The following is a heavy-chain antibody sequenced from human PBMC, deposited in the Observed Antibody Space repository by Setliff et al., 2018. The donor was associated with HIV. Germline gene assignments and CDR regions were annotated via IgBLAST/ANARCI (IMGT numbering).Heavy chain of an antibody. J-gene: IGHJ4*02. CDR1: GFMFRDHW. Sequence: GGSLRLSCTLSGFMFRDHWMSWVRQPPGKGLECVANINQDGNERYYVDSVKGRFTISRDNAKNSLYLQLDSLSGEDTALYYCVRYPYSSTWPYFDYWGRGTLVTVSS. V-gene: IGHV3-7*05. CDR3: VRYPYSSTWPYFDY. CDR2: INQDGNER. D-gene: IGHD6-13*01.